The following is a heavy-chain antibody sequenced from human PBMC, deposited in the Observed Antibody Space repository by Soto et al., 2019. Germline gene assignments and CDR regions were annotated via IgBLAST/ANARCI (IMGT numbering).Heavy chain of an antibody. J-gene: IGHJ4*02. CDR3: AKESDYGDYRTADY. D-gene: IGHD4-17*01. CDR1: GFIISNCG. V-gene: IGHV3-30*18. Sequence: QVQLVESGGGVVQPGRSLRLSCAASGFIISNCGMHWVRQAPGKSLEWVAVASYELCKKYYADSVKGRFTISRDNSKNTLYLQMNSLRSEDTAVYYCAKESDYGDYRTADYWGQGTLVTVSS. CDR2: ASYELCKK.